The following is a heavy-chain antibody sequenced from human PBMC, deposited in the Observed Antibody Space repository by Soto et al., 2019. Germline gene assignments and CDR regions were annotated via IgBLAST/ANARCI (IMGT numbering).Heavy chain of an antibody. V-gene: IGHV3-30-3*01. CDR3: ARAERITIFGVVHDAFDI. J-gene: IGHJ3*02. CDR1: GFTFSSYA. CDR2: ISYDGSNK. Sequence: GGSLRLSCAASGFTFSSYAMHWVRQAPGKGLEWVAVISYDGSNKYYADSVKGRFTISRDNSKNTLYLQMNSLRAEDTAVYYCARAERITIFGVVHDAFDIWGQGTMVTVSS. D-gene: IGHD3-3*01.